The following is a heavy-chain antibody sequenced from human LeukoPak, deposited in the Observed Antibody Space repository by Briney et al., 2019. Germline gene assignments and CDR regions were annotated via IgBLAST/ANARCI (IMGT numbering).Heavy chain of an antibody. Sequence: GGSLRLSCAASGFTFSSYAMHWVRQAPGKGLEYVSAISSNEGSTYYANSVKGRFTISRDNSKNTLYLQMGSLRAEDMAVYYCARDFIKGSSSWYGDAFDIWGQGTMVTVSS. CDR3: ARDFIKGSSSWYGDAFDI. J-gene: IGHJ3*02. CDR1: GFTFSSYA. CDR2: ISSNEGST. D-gene: IGHD6-13*01. V-gene: IGHV3-64*01.